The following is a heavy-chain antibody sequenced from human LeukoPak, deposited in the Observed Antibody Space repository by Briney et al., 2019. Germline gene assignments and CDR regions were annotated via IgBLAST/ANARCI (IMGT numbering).Heavy chain of an antibody. CDR2: IRPDASDT. CDR3: AKDNRRHYTSGPNPDSLH. J-gene: IGHJ4*02. D-gene: IGHD6-19*01. Sequence: GGSLRLSCAASGFTFRNNWMNWIRQAPGKGLEWVANIRPDASDTGYVDSVKGRFTISRDNAKNSLYLQMNSLRVEDTAFYYCAKDNRRHYTSGPNPDSLHWGQGALVTVSS. V-gene: IGHV3-7*03. CDR1: GFTFRNNW.